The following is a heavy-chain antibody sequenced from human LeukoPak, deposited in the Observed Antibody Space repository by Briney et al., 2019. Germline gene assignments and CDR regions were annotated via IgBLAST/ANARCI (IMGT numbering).Heavy chain of an antibody. D-gene: IGHD5-18*01. CDR3: ARGCRYSYGPDDAFDI. Sequence: PSETLSLTCTVSGGSISSSSYYWGWIRQPPGKGLEWIGSIYYSGSTYYNPSLKSRVTISVDTSKNQFSLKLSSVTAADTAVYYCARGCRYSYGPDDAFDIWGQGTMVTVSS. V-gene: IGHV4-39*07. CDR2: IYYSGST. CDR1: GGSISSSSYY. J-gene: IGHJ3*02.